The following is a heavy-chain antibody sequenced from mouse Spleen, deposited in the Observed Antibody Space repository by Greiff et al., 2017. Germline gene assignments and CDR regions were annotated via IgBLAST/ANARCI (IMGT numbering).Heavy chain of an antibody. CDR2: IYPGSGST. J-gene: IGHJ2*01. V-gene: IGHV1-55*01. D-gene: IGHD2-1*01. CDR3: ARRHYYGNYGLNY. Sequence: QVQLQQSGAELVKPGASVKMSCKASGYTFTSYWITWVKQRPGQGLEWIGDIYPGSGSTNYNEKFKSKATLTVDTSSSTAYMQLSSLTSEDSAVYYCARRHYYGNYGLNYWGQGTTLTVSS. CDR1: GYTFTSYW.